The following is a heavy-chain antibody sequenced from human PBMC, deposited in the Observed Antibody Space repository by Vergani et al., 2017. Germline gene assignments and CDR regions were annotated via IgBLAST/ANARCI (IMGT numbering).Heavy chain of an antibody. CDR1: GFTFSSYA. CDR3: VRSGYPYYYHGMAV. Sequence: QVQLVESGGGVVQPGRSLRLSCAASGFTFSSYAMHWVRQAPGKGLEWVAVISYDGSNKYYADSVKGRFTISRDNSKNTLYLQMNSLRAEDTAVYYCVRSGYPYYYHGMAVWGQGTTVTVSS. D-gene: IGHD3-16*02. J-gene: IGHJ6*02. V-gene: IGHV3-30-3*01. CDR2: ISYDGSNK.